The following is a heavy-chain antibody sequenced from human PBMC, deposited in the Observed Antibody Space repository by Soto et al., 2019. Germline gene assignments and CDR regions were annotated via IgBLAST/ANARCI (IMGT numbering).Heavy chain of an antibody. CDR2: IYYRGSA. D-gene: IGHD6-13*01. J-gene: IGHJ4*02. V-gene: IGHV4-39*01. CDR1: GGSISSSSHY. CDR3: ARHPGIAAHFDF. Sequence: KSSETLSLTCSVSGGSISSSSHYWGWIRQSPGKGLGWIGSIYYRGSAYYNPSLKSRVTISVDTSKNQFSLKLRSVTAADTSVYYCARHPGIAAHFDFWGQGTLVTVSS.